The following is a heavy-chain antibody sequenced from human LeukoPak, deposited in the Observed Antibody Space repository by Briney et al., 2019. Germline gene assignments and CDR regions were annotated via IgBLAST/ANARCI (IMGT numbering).Heavy chain of an antibody. V-gene: IGHV3-33*01. Sequence: GRSLRLSCAVSGFTFSYFGMNWVRQAAGKGLEWVAGICYDGGKEYYAGSVKGRFTISRDTSKKTVDLHINSLRVEAPAVYYCARDDDTSGHYSYFHQWGQGTLVTVSS. CDR3: ARDDDTSGHYSYFHQ. CDR2: ICYDGGKE. J-gene: IGHJ1*01. D-gene: IGHD3-22*01. CDR1: GFTFSYFG.